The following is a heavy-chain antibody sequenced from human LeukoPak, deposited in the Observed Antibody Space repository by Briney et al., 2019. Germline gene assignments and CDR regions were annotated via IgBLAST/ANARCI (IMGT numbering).Heavy chain of an antibody. CDR3: TRGGYSAYEDGGSGDY. D-gene: IGHD5-12*01. CDR2: LRSKTYGGTA. V-gene: IGHV3-49*04. J-gene: IGHJ4*02. CDR1: GFVFGDYV. Sequence: PGGSLRLSCTASGFVFGDYVVNWVRQAPGKGLEWVGFLRSKTYGGTAEYAASLKGRFTISRDDSKNIAYLQINSLKSEDTAVYYCTRGGYSAYEDGGSGDYWGQGTLVTVSS.